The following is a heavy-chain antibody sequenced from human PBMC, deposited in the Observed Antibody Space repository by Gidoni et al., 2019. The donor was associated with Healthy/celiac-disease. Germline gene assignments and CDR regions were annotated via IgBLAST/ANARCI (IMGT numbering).Heavy chain of an antibody. CDR2: INPSGGST. Sequence: QVQLVQSGAEVKQPGASVTVSCQASGYPFTSYYMHWVRQAPGQGLEWMGIINPSGGSTSYAQKFQGRVTMTRDTSTSTVYMELSSLRSEDTAVYYCARVGEVYSSGLLTYFDYWGQGTLVTVSS. V-gene: IGHV1-46*01. CDR1: GYPFTSYY. CDR3: ARVGEVYSSGLLTYFDY. D-gene: IGHD6-19*01. J-gene: IGHJ4*02.